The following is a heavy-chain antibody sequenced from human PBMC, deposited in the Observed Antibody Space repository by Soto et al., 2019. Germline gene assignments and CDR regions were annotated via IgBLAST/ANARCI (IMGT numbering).Heavy chain of an antibody. J-gene: IGHJ5*02. Sequence: SETLSLTCTVSGGSVSSGSYYWSWIRQPPGKGLEWIGYIYYSGSTNYNPSLKSRVTISVDTSKNQFSLKLSSVTAADTAVYYCARVVVAATRWFDPWGQGTLVTVSS. CDR2: IYYSGST. CDR1: GGSVSSGSYY. V-gene: IGHV4-61*01. D-gene: IGHD2-15*01. CDR3: ARVVVAATRWFDP.